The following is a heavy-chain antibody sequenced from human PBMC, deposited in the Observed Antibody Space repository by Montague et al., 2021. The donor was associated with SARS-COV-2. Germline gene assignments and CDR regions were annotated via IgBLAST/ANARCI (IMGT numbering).Heavy chain of an antibody. CDR1: GFTFTSYA. V-gene: IGHV3-23*01. CDR3: ARGVITPDY. J-gene: IGHJ4*02. D-gene: IGHD2-21*01. CDR2: IVDSDSST. Sequence: SLRLSCAVSGFTFTSYAMSWVRQAPGKGLEWVSGIVDSDSSTHYADSVKGRFTISRDNSKNMVYLQMNNLRAEDTAVYYCARGVITPDYWGQGTLVTVSS.